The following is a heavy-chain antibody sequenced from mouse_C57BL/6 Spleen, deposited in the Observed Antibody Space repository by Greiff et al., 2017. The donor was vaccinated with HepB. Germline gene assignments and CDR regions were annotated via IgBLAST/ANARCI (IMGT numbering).Heavy chain of an antibody. CDR1: GYTFTSYW. J-gene: IGHJ4*01. CDR3: VRDDYDGGYAMDY. V-gene: IGHV1-52*01. D-gene: IGHD2-4*01. CDR2: IDPSDSET. Sequence: QVQLQQPGAELVRPGSSVKLSCKASGYTFTSYWMHWVKQRPIQGLEWIGNIDPSDSETHYNQKFKDKATLTVDKSSSTAYMQLSSLTSEDSAVYYCVRDDYDGGYAMDYWGQGTSVTVSS.